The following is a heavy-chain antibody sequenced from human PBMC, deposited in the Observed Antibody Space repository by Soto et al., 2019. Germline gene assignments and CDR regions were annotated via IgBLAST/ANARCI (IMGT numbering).Heavy chain of an antibody. V-gene: IGHV1-3*05. J-gene: IGHJ4*02. CDR3: ARSIVVVPALDY. Sequence: QVQLVQSGAEEKKPGASVKVSCKASGYTFTSYAMHWVRQAPGQRLEWMGWINAGNGNTKYSQKLHGRVTITRETSASTAYRELSSLRSEDTAVYYCARSIVVVPALDYWGQGNLVTVSS. D-gene: IGHD2-21*02. CDR2: INAGNGNT. CDR1: GYTFTSYA.